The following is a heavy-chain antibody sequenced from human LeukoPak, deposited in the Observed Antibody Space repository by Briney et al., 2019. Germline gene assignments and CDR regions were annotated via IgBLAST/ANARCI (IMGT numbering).Heavy chain of an antibody. V-gene: IGHV3-23*01. Sequence: GGSLRLSCAASGFTFSSYAMSWVRQAPGKGLDWVSAISGSGTTTYYADSVKGRFTISRDNSKNTLYLQMNSLRAEDTAVYYCAKGLYSYGNLDYYYYYGMDVWGQGTTVTVSS. D-gene: IGHD5-18*01. CDR2: ISGSGTTT. J-gene: IGHJ6*02. CDR3: AKGLYSYGNLDYYYYYGMDV. CDR1: GFTFSSYA.